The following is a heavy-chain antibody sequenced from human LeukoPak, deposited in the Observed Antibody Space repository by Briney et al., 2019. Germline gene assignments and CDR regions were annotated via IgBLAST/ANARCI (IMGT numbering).Heavy chain of an antibody. CDR3: ARDSDF. CDR1: GFTFGSYA. V-gene: IGHV3-23*01. CDR2: ISASGSST. J-gene: IGHJ4*02. Sequence: GGSLRLSCAASGFTFGSYAMSWVRQAPGKGLEWVSAISASGSSTFYADSVKGRFAISRDNPKSTLFLQMNSLRAKDTAVYYCARDSDFWGQGTLVTVSS.